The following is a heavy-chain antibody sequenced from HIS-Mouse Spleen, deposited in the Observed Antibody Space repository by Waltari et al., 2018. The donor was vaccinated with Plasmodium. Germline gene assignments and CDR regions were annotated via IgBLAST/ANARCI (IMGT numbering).Heavy chain of an antibody. CDR3: ATSGLTGGTYYFDY. V-gene: IGHV3-30*03. CDR2: ISYDGSNK. Sequence: QVQLVESGGGVVQPGRSLRLSWAAFGFPFSRYGMTWVRQAPGKGLEWVAVISYDGSNKYYADSVKGRFTISRDNSKNTLYLQMNSLRAEDTAVYYCATSGLTGGTYYFDYWGQGTLVTVSS. D-gene: IGHD7-27*01. J-gene: IGHJ4*02. CDR1: GFPFSRYG.